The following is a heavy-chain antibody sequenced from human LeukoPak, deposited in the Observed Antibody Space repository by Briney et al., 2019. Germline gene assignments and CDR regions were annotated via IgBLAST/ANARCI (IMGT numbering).Heavy chain of an antibody. CDR1: GYTFTDYY. J-gene: IGHJ4*02. CDR2: IYPNSGGT. Sequence: GASVKVSCKASGYTFTDYYMHWVRQAPGQGLEWMGWIYPNSGGTNYAQKFQGRVTMTRDTSINTAYMELTSLRSDDTAVYYCARFGGSGSYYNYHFDLWGQGTLVTVSS. V-gene: IGHV1-2*02. D-gene: IGHD3-10*01. CDR3: ARFGGSGSYYNYHFDL.